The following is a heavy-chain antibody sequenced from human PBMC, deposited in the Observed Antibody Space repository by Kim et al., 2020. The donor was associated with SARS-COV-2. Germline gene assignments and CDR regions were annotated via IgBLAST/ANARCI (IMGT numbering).Heavy chain of an antibody. Sequence: GGSLRLSCVASGFTFDIYGLSWIRQAPGKGLEWVSVISGGGDNKLYADSVRGRFTISRDNFQNMMYLQMNSLRDEDTALYYCAKDKALDFYIYCHYYGV. CDR1: GFTFDIYG. D-gene: IGHD2-15*01. CDR2: ISGGGDNK. J-gene: IGHJ6*01. V-gene: IGHV3-23*01. CDR3: AKDKALDFYIYCHYYGV.